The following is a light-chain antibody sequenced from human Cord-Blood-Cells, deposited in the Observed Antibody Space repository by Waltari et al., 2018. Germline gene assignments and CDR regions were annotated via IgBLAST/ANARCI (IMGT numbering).Light chain of an antibody. Sequence: QPALTQPASVSGSPGQSLTIPCTGTSSDVGGYNYVSWYQQHPGKAPKLMIYDVSNRPSGVSNRFSGSKSGNTASLTISGLQAEDEADYYCSSYTSSSTWVFGGGTKLTVL. CDR2: DVS. CDR1: SSDVGGYNY. J-gene: IGLJ3*02. V-gene: IGLV2-14*01. CDR3: SSYTSSSTWV.